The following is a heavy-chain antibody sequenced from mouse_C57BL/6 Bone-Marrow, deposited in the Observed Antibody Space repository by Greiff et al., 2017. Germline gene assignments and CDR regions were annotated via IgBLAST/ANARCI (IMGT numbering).Heavy chain of an antibody. V-gene: IGHV1-5*01. CDR3: TRDEEGYFDV. J-gene: IGHJ1*03. CDR2: IYPGNSDT. CDR1: GYTFTSYW. Sequence: EVQLQQSGTVLARPGASVKMSCKTSGYTFTSYWMHWVNQRPGQGLEWIGAIYPGNSDTSYNQQFKGKANLTAVTSASTAYMERSSLTNEDSAVYYCTRDEEGYFDVWGTGTTVTVSS.